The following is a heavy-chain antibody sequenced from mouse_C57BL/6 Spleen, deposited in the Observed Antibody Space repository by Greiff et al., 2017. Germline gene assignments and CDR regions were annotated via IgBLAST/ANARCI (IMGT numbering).Heavy chain of an antibody. D-gene: IGHD2-4*01. CDR1: GFNIKDDY. J-gene: IGHJ2*01. CDR2: IDPENGDT. Sequence: VHVKQSGAELVRPGASVKLSCTASGFNIKDDYMHWVKQRPEQGLEWIGWIDPENGDTEYASKFQGKATITADTSSNTAYLQLSSLTSEYTAVYYCTTLADYDGYWGQGTTLTVSS. V-gene: IGHV14-4*01. CDR3: TTLADYDGY.